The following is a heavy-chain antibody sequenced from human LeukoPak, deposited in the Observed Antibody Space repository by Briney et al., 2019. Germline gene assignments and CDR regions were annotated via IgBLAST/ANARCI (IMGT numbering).Heavy chain of an antibody. CDR3: ARSTGIVVGDALDY. CDR2: TNPNSGDA. V-gene: IGHV1-2*02. J-gene: IGHJ4*02. CDR1: GYTFTGYY. D-gene: IGHD6-19*01. Sequence: ASVKVSCKASGYTFTGYYMHWVRQAPGQGLEWMGWTNPNSGDANYAQRFQGRVTMTSDTSISTAYMELRSLRSDDTAMYYCARSTGIVVGDALDYWGQGTLVTVSS.